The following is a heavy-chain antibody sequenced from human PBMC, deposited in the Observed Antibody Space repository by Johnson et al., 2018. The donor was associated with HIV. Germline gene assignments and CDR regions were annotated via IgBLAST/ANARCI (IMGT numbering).Heavy chain of an antibody. V-gene: IGHV3-30*18. CDR2: ISYDGNKK. Sequence: VQLVESGGGVVQPGRSLRLSCAASGFPFTNYGMHWVRQAPGQGLEWVAIISYDGNKKYCSDSLKGRFTLSRDNSKNTLFLHMNSLRTEDTAVYVCAKDQDYGDAFDLWGQGTMVTVSS. D-gene: IGHD4-17*01. CDR1: GFPFTNYG. CDR3: AKDQDYGDAFDL. J-gene: IGHJ3*01.